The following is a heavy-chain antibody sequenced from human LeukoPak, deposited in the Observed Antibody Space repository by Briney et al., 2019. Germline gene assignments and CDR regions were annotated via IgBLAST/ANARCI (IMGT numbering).Heavy chain of an antibody. Sequence: SETLSLTCTVSGYSIGTWYYWGWIRQPPGKGLEWIGSIFHNGSTHYNPSLESRVTISLDTSKNQFSLRLSSVTAADTAMYYCARFHGPSPGDFWGREPLSP. CDR1: GYSIGTWYY. CDR3: ARFHGPSPGDF. CDR2: IFHNGST. V-gene: IGHV4-38-2*02. D-gene: IGHD2-8*01. J-gene: IGHJ4*02.